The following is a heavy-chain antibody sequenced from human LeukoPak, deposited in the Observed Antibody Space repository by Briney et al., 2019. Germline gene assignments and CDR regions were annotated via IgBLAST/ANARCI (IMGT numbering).Heavy chain of an antibody. Sequence: HPGGSLRLSCAASGFIFDDYAMHWARHAPGKGLEWVSLISGDGGSTYYADSVKGRFTISRDNIKNSLYLQMNSLRTEDSALYYCAKDKGYFGSGSYYYYNYAMDVWGQGTTVTVSS. D-gene: IGHD3-10*01. J-gene: IGHJ6*02. CDR1: GFIFDDYA. V-gene: IGHV3-43*02. CDR2: ISGDGGST. CDR3: AKDKGYFGSGSYYYYNYAMDV.